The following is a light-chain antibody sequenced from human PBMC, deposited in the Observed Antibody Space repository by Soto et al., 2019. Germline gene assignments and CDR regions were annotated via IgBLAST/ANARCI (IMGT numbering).Light chain of an antibody. Sequence: IVLTQSPGTLSLSPGERATLSCRASQSVPIYLAWYQQKPGQAPRLLISETSNRATDIPARCSGSGYGTDFTLTISSLEPEDFAVYYCQQRIAWPRTFGQGTKVEIK. CDR3: QQRIAWPRT. CDR1: QSVPIY. CDR2: ETS. V-gene: IGKV3-11*01. J-gene: IGKJ1*01.